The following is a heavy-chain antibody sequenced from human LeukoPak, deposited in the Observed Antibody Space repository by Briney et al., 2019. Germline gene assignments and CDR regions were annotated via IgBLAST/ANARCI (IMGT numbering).Heavy chain of an antibody. D-gene: IGHD4-17*01. CDR1: GGSISSSSYY. CDR3: ARLDGDSPDY. V-gene: IGHV4-39*01. Sequence: SETLSLTCTVSGGSISSSSYYWGWIRQPPGQGLEWIVSIYYSGSTYYNPSLKSRVTISVDTSKNQFSLKLSSVTAADTAVYYCARLDGDSPDYWGQGTLVTVSS. J-gene: IGHJ4*02. CDR2: IYYSGST.